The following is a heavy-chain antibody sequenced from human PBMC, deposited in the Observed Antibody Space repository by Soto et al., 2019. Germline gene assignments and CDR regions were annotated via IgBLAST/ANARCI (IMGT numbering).Heavy chain of an antibody. CDR2: IYYSGST. J-gene: IGHJ4*02. CDR1: GGSISSGGYY. V-gene: IGHV4-31*03. Sequence: CTVSGGSISSGGYYWSWIRQHPGKGLEWIGYIYYSGSTYYNPSLKSRVTISVDTSKNQFSLKLSSVTAADTAVYYCARVDTANMIVAWVFDYWGQGTLVTVSS. D-gene: IGHD3-22*01. CDR3: ARVDTANMIVAWVFDY.